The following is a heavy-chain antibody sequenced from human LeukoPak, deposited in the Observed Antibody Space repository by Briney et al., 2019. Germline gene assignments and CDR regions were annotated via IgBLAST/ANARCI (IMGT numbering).Heavy chain of an antibody. CDR1: GVSTMGNS. Sequence: SETLSLTRTVVGVSTMGNSRSWIRESPGKRLEWIGCVFYSVYTTYTPSLTSRVTTSVDTSKNQFSLKLSSVTAADTAVYYSAADTAMVTGYCDLWGRGTLVTASS. D-gene: IGHD5-18*01. J-gene: IGHJ2*01. V-gene: IGHV4-59*01. CDR2: VFYSVYT. CDR3: AADTAMVTGYCDL.